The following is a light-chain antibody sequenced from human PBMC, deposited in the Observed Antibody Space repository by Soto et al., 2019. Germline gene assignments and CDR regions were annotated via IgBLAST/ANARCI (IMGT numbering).Light chain of an antibody. J-gene: IGKJ1*01. CDR1: QNINNY. CDR2: AAS. V-gene: IGKV1-39*01. CDR3: QQSYSTPPT. Sequence: DIQMTQSPSTLSGSVGDRVTITCQASQNINNYLNWYQQKPGKAPKLLIYAASSLQSGVPSRFSGSGSGTDFTLTISSLQPEDFATYYCQQSYSTPPTFGQGTKVDIK.